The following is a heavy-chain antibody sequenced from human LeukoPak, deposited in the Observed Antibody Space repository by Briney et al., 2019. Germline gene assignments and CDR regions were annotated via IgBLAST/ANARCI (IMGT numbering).Heavy chain of an antibody. CDR1: GYTFTGYY. CDR2: INPNSGGT. V-gene: IGHV1-2*02. D-gene: IGHD4-23*01. Sequence: ASVKVSCKASGYTFTGYYMHWVRQAPGQGLEWMGWINPNSGGTNYAQKFQGRVTMTRDTSISTAYMELSRLRSDDTAVYYCARRPPTKLYYYYYGMDVWGQGTTVTVSS. CDR3: ARRPPTKLYYYYYGMDV. J-gene: IGHJ6*02.